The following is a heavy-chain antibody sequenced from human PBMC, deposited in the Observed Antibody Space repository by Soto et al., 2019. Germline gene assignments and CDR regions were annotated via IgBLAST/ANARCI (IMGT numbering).Heavy chain of an antibody. CDR3: AKAKNDYNWDNRPPFDY. CDR2: ISANDVGT. D-gene: IGHD1-20*01. CDR1: GLTLRNYA. Sequence: PAGSMRLSCEASGLTLRNYAMTWIRQATGKGLEWVSLISANDVGTYYAESVKTRFTISTDQSRNTVYLQMDSLRADDTAIYYCAKAKNDYNWDNRPPFDYWGQGTLVTVSS. V-gene: IGHV3-23*01. J-gene: IGHJ4*02.